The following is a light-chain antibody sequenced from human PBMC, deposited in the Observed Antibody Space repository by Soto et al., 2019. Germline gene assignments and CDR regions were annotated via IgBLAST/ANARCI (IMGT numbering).Light chain of an antibody. CDR2: EVS. Sequence: QSALTQPASVSGSPGQSITISCTGTSSDVGAYNYVSWYQQHPGEAPKLMIYEVSNRPSGVSDRFYGTKSGNTASLTISGLQAEDESDYYCSSYTRSTTYVFGTGTKLTVL. V-gene: IGLV2-14*01. CDR1: SSDVGAYNY. J-gene: IGLJ1*01. CDR3: SSYTRSTTYV.